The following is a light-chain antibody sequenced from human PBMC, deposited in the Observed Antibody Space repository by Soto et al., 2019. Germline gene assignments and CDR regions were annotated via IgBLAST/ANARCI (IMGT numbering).Light chain of an antibody. CDR3: CSYVGSYSYV. CDR2: AVS. CDR1: SSNIGINT. Sequence: QSALTQPPSASGTPGQRVTISCSGGSSNIGINTVSWYQQHPGKAPKLMIYAVSNRPSGVSNRFSGSKSGNTATLTISGLQAEDEADYYCCSYVGSYSYVFGTGTKVNVL. V-gene: IGLV2-11*01. J-gene: IGLJ1*01.